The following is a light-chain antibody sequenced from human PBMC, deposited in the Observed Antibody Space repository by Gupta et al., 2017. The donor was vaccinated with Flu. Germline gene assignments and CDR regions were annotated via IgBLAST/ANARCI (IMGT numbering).Light chain of an antibody. Sequence: SSDVGSYNYVCWYQQHPGRAPKIMIYEVTKRPSGVPDRFSGSKSGNTASLTISGLQAEDEAHYYCSAYAGTNNVVFGGGTKVTVL. CDR3: SAYAGTNNVV. V-gene: IGLV2-8*01. J-gene: IGLJ2*01. CDR1: SSDVGSYNY. CDR2: EVT.